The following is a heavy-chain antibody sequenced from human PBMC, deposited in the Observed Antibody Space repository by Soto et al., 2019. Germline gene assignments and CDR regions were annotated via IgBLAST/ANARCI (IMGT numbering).Heavy chain of an antibody. CDR2: IYYSGST. J-gene: IGHJ4*02. V-gene: IGHV4-39*01. D-gene: IGHD3-22*01. CDR3: ARQGYYYDSSGPTGF. Sequence: QLQLQESGPGLVKPSETLSLTCTVSGGSISSSSYYWGWIRQPPGKGLEWIGSIYYSGSTYYNPSLKSRVTISVDTSKNQFSLKLSSVTAADTAVYYCARQGYYYDSSGPTGFWGQGTLVTVSS. CDR1: GGSISSSSYY.